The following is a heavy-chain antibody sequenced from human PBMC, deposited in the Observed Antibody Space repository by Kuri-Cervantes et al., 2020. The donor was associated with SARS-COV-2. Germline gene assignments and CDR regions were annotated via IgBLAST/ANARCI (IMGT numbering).Heavy chain of an antibody. Sequence: GEALKIPCAASGFTFSSYAMSWVRQAPGKGLGWVSASSGSGGSTYYADPVKGRFTISRDNSKNTLYLQMNSLRAEDTAVYYCAREGNYGYYYYGMDVWGQGARVTVSS. CDR2: SSGSGGST. CDR3: AREGNYGYYYYGMDV. J-gene: IGHJ6*02. D-gene: IGHD4-11*01. V-gene: IGHV3-23*01. CDR1: GFTFSSYA.